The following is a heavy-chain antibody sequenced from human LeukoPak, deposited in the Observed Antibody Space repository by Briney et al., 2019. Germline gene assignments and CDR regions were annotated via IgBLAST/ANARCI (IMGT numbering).Heavy chain of an antibody. CDR3: AQQKAGYSGSPSWFDP. CDR1: GGTFSSYA. D-gene: IGHD5-12*01. Sequence: GSSVKVSCKASGGTFSSYAISWVRQAPGQGLEWMGGIIPIFGTANYAQKFQGRVTLTEDTSTDTAYMELSSLRSEDTAMYFCAQQKAGYSGSPSWFDPWGQGTLVTVSS. J-gene: IGHJ5*02. CDR2: IIPIFGTA. V-gene: IGHV1-69*06.